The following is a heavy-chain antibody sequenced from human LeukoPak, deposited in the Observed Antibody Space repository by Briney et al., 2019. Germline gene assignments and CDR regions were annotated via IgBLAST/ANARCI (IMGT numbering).Heavy chain of an antibody. CDR2: IYHSGST. J-gene: IGHJ4*02. CDR3: AREHPLRRPLDY. Sequence: PSQTLSLTCTVSGGSISSYYWSWIRQPPGKGLEWIGYIYHSGSTNYNPSLKSRVTISVDTSKNQFSLKLSSVTAADTAVYYCAREHPLRRPLDYWGQGTLVTVSS. V-gene: IGHV4-59*01. CDR1: GGSISSYY.